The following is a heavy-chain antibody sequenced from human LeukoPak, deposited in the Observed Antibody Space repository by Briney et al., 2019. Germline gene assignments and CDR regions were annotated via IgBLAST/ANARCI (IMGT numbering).Heavy chain of an antibody. CDR1: GFTFSSYA. CDR2: ISGSGGST. V-gene: IGHV3-23*01. Sequence: GGSLRLSCAASGFTFSSYAMSWVRQAPGKGLEWVSAISGSGGSTYYADSVKGRFTISRDNSKNTLYLQMNSRRAEDTAVYYCAKIANYYDFWSGYYGPYYFDYWGQGTLVTVSS. J-gene: IGHJ4*02. CDR3: AKIANYYDFWSGYYGPYYFDY. D-gene: IGHD3-3*01.